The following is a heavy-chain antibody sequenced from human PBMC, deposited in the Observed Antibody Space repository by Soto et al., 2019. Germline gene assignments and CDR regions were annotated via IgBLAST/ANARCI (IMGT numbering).Heavy chain of an antibody. CDR3: AIKRYRYNYDAFEI. Sequence: ASVKVSCRASGGTFSSYAISWVRQAPGQGLEWMGGIIPIFGTANYAQKFQGRVTITADESTSTAYMELSSLRSEDTAVYYCAIKRYRYNYDAFEILGQGIMVTV. CDR1: GGTFSSYA. V-gene: IGHV1-69*13. D-gene: IGHD5-12*01. CDR2: IIPIFGTA. J-gene: IGHJ3*02.